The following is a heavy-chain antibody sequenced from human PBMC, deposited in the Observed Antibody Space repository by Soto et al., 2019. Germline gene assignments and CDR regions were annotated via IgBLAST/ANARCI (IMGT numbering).Heavy chain of an antibody. Sequence: SETLSLTCTVSGGSISSYYWSWIRQPPGKGLEWIGYIYYSGSTNYNPSLKSRVTISVDTSKNQFSLKLSSVTAADTAVYYCARSEIEYSGYELRGLDMDAWGKGTAVTVSS. CDR1: GGSISSYY. D-gene: IGHD5-12*01. CDR2: IYYSGST. J-gene: IGHJ6*03. V-gene: IGHV4-59*08. CDR3: ARSEIEYSGYELRGLDMDA.